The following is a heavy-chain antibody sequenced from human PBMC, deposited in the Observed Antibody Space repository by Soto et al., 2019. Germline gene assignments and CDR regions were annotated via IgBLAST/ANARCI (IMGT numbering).Heavy chain of an antibody. CDR3: ASARHIGP. Sequence: PGGSLRLSCAASGFTFDNYWMSWVRQAPGKGPEWVANIEQDGSERNYVDSVKGRFTISRDNAENSLYLQMNSLRVEDTGVYYCASARHIGPWGQGTLVTVSS. D-gene: IGHD2-21*01. CDR2: IEQDGSER. V-gene: IGHV3-7*01. J-gene: IGHJ5*02. CDR1: GFTFDNYW.